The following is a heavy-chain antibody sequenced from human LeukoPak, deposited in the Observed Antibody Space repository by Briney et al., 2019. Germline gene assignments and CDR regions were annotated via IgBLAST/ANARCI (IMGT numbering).Heavy chain of an antibody. CDR3: ARALSWTTESYYYMDV. CDR1: GYTFTSYD. Sequence: ASVKVSCKTSGYTFTSYDINWVRQPTGQGLEWMGWMNPNSGNTGYAQKFQGRVTMTKNTSISTAYMELSSLISEDTAVYYCARALSWTTESYYYMDVWGKGTTATVSS. J-gene: IGHJ6*03. CDR2: MNPNSGNT. D-gene: IGHD3/OR15-3a*01. V-gene: IGHV1-8*01.